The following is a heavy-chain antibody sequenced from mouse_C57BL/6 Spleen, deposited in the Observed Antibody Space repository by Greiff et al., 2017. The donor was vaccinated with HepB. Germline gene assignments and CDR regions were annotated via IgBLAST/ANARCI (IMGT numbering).Heavy chain of an antibody. J-gene: IGHJ1*03. CDR3: ARDPWDWYFDV. CDR2: ISYDGSN. Sequence: VQLKESGPGLVKPSQSLSLTCSVTGYSITSGYYWNWIRQFPGNKLEWMGYISYDGSNNYNPSLKNRISITRDTSKNQFFLKLNSVTTEDTATYYCARDPWDWYFDVWGTGTTVTVSS. V-gene: IGHV3-6*01. D-gene: IGHD4-1*01. CDR1: GYSITSGYY.